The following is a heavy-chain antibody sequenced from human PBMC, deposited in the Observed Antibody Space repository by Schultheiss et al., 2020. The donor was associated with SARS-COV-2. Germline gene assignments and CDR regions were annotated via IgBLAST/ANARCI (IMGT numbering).Heavy chain of an antibody. CDR2: ISYDGSNV. CDR3: ARDWECSNTNCYSAYCDH. Sequence: SLKISCAASGFPFSSFGMHWVRQAPGKGLEWVAVISYDGSNVYYADSVKGRFTISRDNSKNTLYLQMNSLRAEDTAVYYCARDWECSNTNCYSAYCDHWGQGTLVTVSS. CDR1: GFPFSSFG. V-gene: IGHV3-30*03. J-gene: IGHJ4*02. D-gene: IGHD2-2*01.